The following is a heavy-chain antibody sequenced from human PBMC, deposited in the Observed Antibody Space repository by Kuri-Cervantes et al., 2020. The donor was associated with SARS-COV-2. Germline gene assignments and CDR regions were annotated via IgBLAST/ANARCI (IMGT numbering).Heavy chain of an antibody. CDR1: GFTFSSYS. D-gene: IGHD3-3*01. CDR3: TTDLTRIFGVNPSCYYCYMDV. Sequence: GESLKISCAASGFTFSSYSMNWVRQAPGKGLEWVSSISSSSSYIYYADSVKGRFTISRDNAKNSLYLQMNSLRVEDTAVYYCTTDLTRIFGVNPSCYYCYMDVWGKGTTVTVSS. CDR2: ISSSSSYI. V-gene: IGHV3-21*01. J-gene: IGHJ6*03.